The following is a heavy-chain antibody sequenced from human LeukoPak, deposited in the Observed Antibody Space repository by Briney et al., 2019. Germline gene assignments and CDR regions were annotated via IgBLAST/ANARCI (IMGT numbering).Heavy chain of an antibody. CDR1: GGSISSYY. J-gene: IGHJ3*02. CDR3: ARHVGAVSSKDAFDI. CDR2: IYYSGST. D-gene: IGHD2-2*01. V-gene: IGHV4-39*01. Sequence: SETLSLTCTVSGGSISSYYWGWIRQPPGKGLEWIGSIYYSGSTYYNPSLKSRVTISVDTSKNQFSLKLSSVTAADTAVYYCARHVGAVSSKDAFDIWGQGTMVTVSS.